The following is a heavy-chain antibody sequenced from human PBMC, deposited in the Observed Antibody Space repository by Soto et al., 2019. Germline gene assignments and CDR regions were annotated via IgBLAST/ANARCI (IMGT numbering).Heavy chain of an antibody. Sequence: GGSLRLSCAASGFTFSSYAMSWVRQAPGKGLEWVSAISGSGGSKYYADSVKGRFTISRDNSKNTLYLQMNSLRAEDTAVYYCAKDTRGKRGYDYDYWGQGTLVTVSS. D-gene: IGHD5-12*01. CDR2: ISGSGGSK. V-gene: IGHV3-23*01. CDR3: AKDTRGKRGYDYDY. CDR1: GFTFSSYA. J-gene: IGHJ4*02.